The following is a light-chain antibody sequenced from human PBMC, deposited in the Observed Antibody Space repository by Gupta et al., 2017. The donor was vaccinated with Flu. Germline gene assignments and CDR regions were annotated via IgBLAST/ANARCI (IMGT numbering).Light chain of an antibody. CDR2: ENN. Sequence: VTISCSGSSSNIGNTYVSWYQQLPGTAPKLLIYENNKRPSGIPDRFSGSKSGTSAALGITGLQTGDEADYYCGTWDGSLRTDVFGSGTKVTVL. V-gene: IGLV1-51*02. CDR1: SSNIGNTY. J-gene: IGLJ1*01. CDR3: GTWDGSLRTDV.